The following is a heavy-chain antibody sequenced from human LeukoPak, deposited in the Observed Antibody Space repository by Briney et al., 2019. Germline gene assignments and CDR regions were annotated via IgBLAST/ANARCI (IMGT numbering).Heavy chain of an antibody. CDR2: ISRTGTVI. CDR1: GFTFSSFE. Sequence: GGSLRLSCTASGFTFSSFEMNWVRQAPGKRPEWISYISRTGTVIYYADSVKGRFTISRDNAKNSLFLRMTDLRVEDTAVYYCARDPRHYGSGTYYNERAQGIDYWGQGTLVTVS. D-gene: IGHD3-10*01. CDR3: ARDPRHYGSGTYYNERAQGIDY. V-gene: IGHV3-48*03. J-gene: IGHJ4*02.